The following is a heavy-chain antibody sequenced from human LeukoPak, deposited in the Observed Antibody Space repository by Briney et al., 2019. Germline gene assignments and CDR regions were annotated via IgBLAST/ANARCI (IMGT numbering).Heavy chain of an antibody. V-gene: IGHV1-18*01. CDR1: GYTFTSYG. J-gene: IGHJ4*02. D-gene: IGHD3-9*01. CDR3: ARVIHAYYDILTGYYDY. CDR2: ISAYSGNT. Sequence: ASVKVSCKASGYTFTSYGISWVRQAPGQGLEWMGWISAYSGNTNYAQKLQGRVTMTTDTSTSTAYMELRSLRSDDTAVYYCARVIHAYYDILTGYYDYWGQGTLVTVSS.